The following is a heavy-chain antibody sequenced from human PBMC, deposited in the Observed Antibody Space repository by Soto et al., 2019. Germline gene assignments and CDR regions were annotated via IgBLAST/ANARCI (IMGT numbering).Heavy chain of an antibody. D-gene: IGHD2-15*01. CDR3: ARTYCSGWGRLFDS. J-gene: IGHJ4*02. Sequence: SETLSLTCTVSGGSITSGDNYWSWIRQPPGKGLEWIGYIYYSGHTYYNPSLKSRLTISVDTSKNHFSLRLSSVTAADTAVYYCARTYCSGWGRLFDSWGQGALVTVSS. CDR2: IYYSGHT. V-gene: IGHV4-30-4*01. CDR1: GGSITSGDNY.